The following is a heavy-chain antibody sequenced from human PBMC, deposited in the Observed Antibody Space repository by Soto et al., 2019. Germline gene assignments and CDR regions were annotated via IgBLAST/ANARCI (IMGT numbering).Heavy chain of an antibody. V-gene: IGHV3-23*01. CDR1: GFTFSSYA. Sequence: EVQLWESGGGLVQPGGSLRISCAASGFTFSSYAMSWVRQAPGKGLEWVSSISSSGGSTYFADSVKGRFTISRDNSKNTLFVQMSSLRAEDTAVYYCARSYSSSWSDLDYWGQGTLVTVSS. D-gene: IGHD6-13*01. CDR2: ISSSGGST. J-gene: IGHJ4*02. CDR3: ARSYSSSWSDLDY.